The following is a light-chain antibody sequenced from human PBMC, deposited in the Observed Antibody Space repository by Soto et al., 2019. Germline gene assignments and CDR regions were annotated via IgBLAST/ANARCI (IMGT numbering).Light chain of an antibody. V-gene: IGKV3-20*01. Sequence: TQSPATLSVSLGERATLSCRASQSLRSSLAWYQQKPGQAPRLLIYDASNRATGIPDRFSGSGSGTDFTLTISRLEPEDFAVYYCQQYGSSGTFGQGTKVDIK. CDR1: QSLRSS. CDR2: DAS. CDR3: QQYGSSGT. J-gene: IGKJ1*01.